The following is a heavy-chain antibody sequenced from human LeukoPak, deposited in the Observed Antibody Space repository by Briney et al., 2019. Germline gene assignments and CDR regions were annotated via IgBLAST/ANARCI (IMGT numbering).Heavy chain of an antibody. CDR1: GGSISSYY. J-gene: IGHJ4*02. CDR3: ARAEDTSVRGVPYIFDY. V-gene: IGHV4-59*01. Sequence: SETLSLTCTVSGGSISSYYWSWIRQPPGKGLEWIGYIYYSGSTNYNPSLKSQVTISVDTSKNRFSLKLSSVTAADTAVYYCARAEDTSVRGVPYIFDYWGQGTLVTVSS. CDR2: IYYSGST. D-gene: IGHD3-10*01.